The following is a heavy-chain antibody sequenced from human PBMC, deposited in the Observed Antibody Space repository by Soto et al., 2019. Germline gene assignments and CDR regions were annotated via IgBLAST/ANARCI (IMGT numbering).Heavy chain of an antibody. CDR1: GFTFSNYG. V-gene: IGHV3-33*01. D-gene: IGHD3-9*01. J-gene: IGHJ4*02. Sequence: QVQLVESGGGVVQPGRSLRLSCAASGFTFSNYGMHWVRQAPGKGLEWMAVIWDDGSNKYYADSVKDRFTISRDNSKNTLYLQMNSLRAEDTAVYFCAREAGLRYFAWPLEYWGQGTLVIVSS. CDR2: IWDDGSNK. CDR3: AREAGLRYFAWPLEY.